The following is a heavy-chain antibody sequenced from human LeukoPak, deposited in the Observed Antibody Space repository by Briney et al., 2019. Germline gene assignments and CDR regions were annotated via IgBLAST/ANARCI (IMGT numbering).Heavy chain of an antibody. V-gene: IGHV3-64*02. Sequence: GGSLRLSCAASGFTFRSYAIYWVRQAPGKGLEYVSAIISHGGSTHYADSVKGRFTVSRDNSKNTLYLQMDSLRAEDMAVYYCARITMGATSANFYYYFLDAWGKGTTVTVSS. CDR2: IISHGGST. D-gene: IGHD3-3*01. CDR3: ARITMGATSANFYYYFLDA. J-gene: IGHJ6*03. CDR1: GFTFRSYA.